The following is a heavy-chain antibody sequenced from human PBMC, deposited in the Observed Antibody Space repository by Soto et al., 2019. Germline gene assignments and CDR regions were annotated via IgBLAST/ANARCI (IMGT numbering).Heavy chain of an antibody. D-gene: IGHD3-22*01. V-gene: IGHV1-46*01. CDR3: ARDLIWYEGSGTNWFDP. CDR2: INPDTGST. CDR1: GYSFTSYR. J-gene: IGHJ5*02. Sequence: QVQLVQSGAEVKKPGASVKVSCKASGYSFTSYRMHWVRQAPGQGLEWMGIINPDTGSTTYAQKFEGRVTMTRDTSTRTVLMELSSLRSEDTAVYYCARDLIWYEGSGTNWFDPWGQGTLVTVSS.